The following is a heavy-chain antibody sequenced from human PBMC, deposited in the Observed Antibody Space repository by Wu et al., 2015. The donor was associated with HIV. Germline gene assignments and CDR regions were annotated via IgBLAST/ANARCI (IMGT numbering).Heavy chain of an antibody. J-gene: IGHJ6*03. CDR1: GGTFSSYA. V-gene: IGHV1-69*12. CDR3: ARDRNDYSNYDRPYYYYYMDV. CDR2: IIPIFGTA. Sequence: QVQLVQSGAEVKKPGSSVKVSCKASGGTFSSYAISWVRQAPGQGLEWMGGIIPIFGTANYAQKFQGRVTITADESTSTAYMELSSLRSEDTAVYYCARDRNDYSNYDRPYYYYYMDVWGQRDHGHRLL. D-gene: IGHD4-11*01.